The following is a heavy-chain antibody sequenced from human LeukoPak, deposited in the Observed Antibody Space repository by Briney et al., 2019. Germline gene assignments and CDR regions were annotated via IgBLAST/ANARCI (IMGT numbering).Heavy chain of an antibody. CDR3: TTDLKSIVGATGFDH. CDR1: GFTFSSYS. V-gene: IGHV3-21*03. D-gene: IGHD1-26*01. J-gene: IGHJ4*02. CDR2: ISSSSSYI. Sequence: GGSLRLSCAASGFTFSSYSMNWVRQAPGKGLEWVSSISSSSSYIYYADSVKGRFTISRDNAKNSLYLQMNSLKTEDTAVYYCTTDLKSIVGATGFDHWGQGTLVTVSS.